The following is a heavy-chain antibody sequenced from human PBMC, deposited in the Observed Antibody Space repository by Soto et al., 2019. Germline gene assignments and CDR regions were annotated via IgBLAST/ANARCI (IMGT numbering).Heavy chain of an antibody. D-gene: IGHD1-7*01. CDR1: GFTFSTSA. CDR3: AKSGTNNYSQS. CDR2: ISDGSRFT. Sequence: GGSLRLSCAASGFTFSTSAMTCVRHAPGKGPEWVSTISDGSRFTYYADSVRGRFTISRDDSKKILFLQMSSLRAEDTAVYFCAKSGTNNYSQSWGQASRVNVSS. J-gene: IGHJ5*02. V-gene: IGHV3-23*01.